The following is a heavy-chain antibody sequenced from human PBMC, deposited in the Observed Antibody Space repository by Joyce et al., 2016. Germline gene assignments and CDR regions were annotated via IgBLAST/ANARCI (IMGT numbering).Heavy chain of an antibody. CDR3: ARDLEFSSGWPDY. D-gene: IGHD6-19*01. J-gene: IGHJ4*02. CDR1: GFIFHRYW. Sequence: EVQLVESGGALVQPGGSLRLSCTASGFIFHRYWMHWLRQAPGEGLMLVSRINIDGTNRRYAGSVKGRFTISRDNAKNTLYLEMHNLSPDDTAMYYCARDLEFSSGWPDYWGQGTPVTVSS. CDR2: INIDGTNR. V-gene: IGHV3-74*01.